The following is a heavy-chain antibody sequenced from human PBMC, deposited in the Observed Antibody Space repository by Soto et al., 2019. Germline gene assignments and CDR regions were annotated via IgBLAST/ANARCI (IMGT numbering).Heavy chain of an antibody. J-gene: IGHJ6*02. CDR1: GGSFSGYY. D-gene: IGHD5-18*01. Sequence: LTCAVYGGSFSGYYWSWIRQPPGKGLEWIGEINHSGSTNYNPSLKSRVTISVDTSKNQFSLKLSSVTAADTAVYYCARRERRIQLWASPYYGMDVWGQGTTVTVSS. CDR2: INHSGST. CDR3: ARRERRIQLWASPYYGMDV. V-gene: IGHV4-34*01.